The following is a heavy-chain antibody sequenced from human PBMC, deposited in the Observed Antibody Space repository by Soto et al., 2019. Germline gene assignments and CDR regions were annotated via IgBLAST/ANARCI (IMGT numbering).Heavy chain of an antibody. V-gene: IGHV1-69*13. CDR1: GGTFSSYP. CDR3: ARGYCSGGSCGVWFDP. Sequence: SVKVSCKASGGTFSSYPISWVRQAPGQGLEWMGEIAPVFTSANYAQKFQGRVTITADESTSTAYMELSSLRSEDTAVYYCARGYCSGGSCGVWFDPWGQGTLVTVSS. CDR2: IAPVFTSA. J-gene: IGHJ5*02. D-gene: IGHD2-15*01.